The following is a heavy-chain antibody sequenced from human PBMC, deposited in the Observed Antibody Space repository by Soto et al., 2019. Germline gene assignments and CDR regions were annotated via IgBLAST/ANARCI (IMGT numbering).Heavy chain of an antibody. CDR1: GFTFSSYD. CDR3: ARMSNWNIFDY. V-gene: IGHV3-13*01. J-gene: IGHJ4*02. Sequence: GGSLRLSCAASGFTFSSYDMHWVRQATGKGLEWVSAIGTAGDTYYPGSVKGRFTISRENAKNSLYLQMNSLRAGDTAVYYCARMSNWNIFDYWGQGTLVTVSS. CDR2: IGTAGDT. D-gene: IGHD1-20*01.